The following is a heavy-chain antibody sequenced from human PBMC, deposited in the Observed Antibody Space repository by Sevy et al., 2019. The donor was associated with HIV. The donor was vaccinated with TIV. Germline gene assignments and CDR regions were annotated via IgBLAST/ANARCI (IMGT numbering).Heavy chain of an antibody. CDR3: ARDHVDTAMVAVYGMDV. J-gene: IGHJ6*02. CDR1: GFIFSSYE. V-gene: IGHV3-30*04. D-gene: IGHD5-18*01. Sequence: GGSLRLSCEASGFIFSSYEMNWVRQAPGKGLEWVAVISYDGSNKYYADSVKGRFTISRDNSKNTLYLQMNSLRAEDTAVYYCARDHVDTAMVAVYGMDVWGQGTTVTVSS. CDR2: ISYDGSNK.